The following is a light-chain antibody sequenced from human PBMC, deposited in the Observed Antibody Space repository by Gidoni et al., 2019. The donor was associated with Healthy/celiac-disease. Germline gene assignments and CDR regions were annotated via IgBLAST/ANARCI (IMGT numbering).Light chain of an antibody. V-gene: IGLV2-23*01. J-gene: IGLJ3*02. CDR3: CSYAGSNWV. CDR2: EGS. CDR1: SSDVGSYNL. Sequence: QSDLTQPASVSGYPGQSITISCTGTSSDVGSYNLVSWYQQHPGKAPKLMIYEGSKRPSGVSHRFSGSKSGNTASLTISGLQAEDEADYYCCSYAGSNWVFGGGTKLTVL.